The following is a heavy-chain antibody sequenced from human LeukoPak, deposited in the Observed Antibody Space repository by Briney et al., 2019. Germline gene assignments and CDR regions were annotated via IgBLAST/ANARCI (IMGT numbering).Heavy chain of an antibody. J-gene: IGHJ6*02. Sequence: ASVKVSCKASGYTFTSYGISWVRQAPGQGLEWMGWISAYNGNTNYAQKLQGRVTMTTDTSTSTAYMELRSLRSDDTAVYYCAREGREGSGSHFDYYYYYGMDVWGQGTTVTVSS. D-gene: IGHD3-10*01. V-gene: IGHV1-18*01. CDR2: ISAYNGNT. CDR1: GYTFTSYG. CDR3: AREGREGSGSHFDYYYYYGMDV.